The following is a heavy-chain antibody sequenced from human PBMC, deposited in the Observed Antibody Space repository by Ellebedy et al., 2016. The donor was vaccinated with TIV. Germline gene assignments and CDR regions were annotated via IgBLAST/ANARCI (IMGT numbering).Heavy chain of an antibody. CDR1: GFTFSSYN. CDR3: ARWGAATAHFDF. D-gene: IGHD6-13*01. CDR2: INSRSDFI. Sequence: GESLKISCAGSGFTFSSYNMHCVRQAPVKGLEWVSFINSRSDFIDYADSVTGRFTVSRDNARNSLYLQMNNLRVEDTAVYFCARWGAATAHFDFWGQGTLVTVSS. J-gene: IGHJ4*02. V-gene: IGHV3-21*06.